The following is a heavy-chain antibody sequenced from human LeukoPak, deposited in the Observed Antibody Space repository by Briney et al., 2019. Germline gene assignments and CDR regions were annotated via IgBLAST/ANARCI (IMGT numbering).Heavy chain of an antibody. CDR2: IYYSGST. V-gene: IGHV4-59*01. D-gene: IGHD3-9*01. Sequence: SETLSLTCTVSGGSISSYYWSWIRQPPGKGLEWIGYIYYSGSTNYNPSLKSRVTISVDTSKNQFSLKLSSVTAADTAVYYCARSFSILDWSQYNWFDPWGQGTLVTVSS. CDR1: GGSISSYY. J-gene: IGHJ5*02. CDR3: ARSFSILDWSQYNWFDP.